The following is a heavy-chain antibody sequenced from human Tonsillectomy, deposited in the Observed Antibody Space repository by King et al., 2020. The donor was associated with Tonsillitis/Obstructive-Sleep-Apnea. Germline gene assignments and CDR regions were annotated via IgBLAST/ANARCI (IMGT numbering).Heavy chain of an antibody. CDR1: GGSISSYY. CDR2: IYYSGST. J-gene: IGHJ5*02. CDR3: ARDLGYCSSTSCYWFDP. D-gene: IGHD2-2*01. V-gene: IGHV4-59*01. Sequence: QLQESGPGLVKPSETLSLTCTVSGGSISSYYWSWIRQPPGKGLEWIGYIYYSGSTNYNPSLKSRVTISVDTSKNQFSLKLSSVTAADTAVYYSARDLGYCSSTSCYWFDPWGQGTLVTVSS.